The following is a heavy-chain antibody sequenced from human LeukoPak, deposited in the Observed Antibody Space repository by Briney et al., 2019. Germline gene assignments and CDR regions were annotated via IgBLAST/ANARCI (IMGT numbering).Heavy chain of an antibody. D-gene: IGHD3-3*01. CDR2: IYYSGST. CDR3: ARHVYDFGSGLNWFDP. J-gene: IGHJ5*02. Sequence: SETLSLTCTVSGGSISSYYWSWIRQPPGKGLEWIGYIYYSGSTNYNPSLKSRVTISVDTSKNQFSLKLSSVTAADTAVYYCARHVYDFGSGLNWFDPWGQGTLVTVSS. V-gene: IGHV4-59*01. CDR1: GGSISSYY.